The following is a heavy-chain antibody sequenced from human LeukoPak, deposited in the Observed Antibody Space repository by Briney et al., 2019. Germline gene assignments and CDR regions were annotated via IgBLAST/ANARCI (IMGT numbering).Heavy chain of an antibody. CDR1: GFTFSRYG. Sequence: GGSLRLSCAASGFTFSRYGMSWVRQAPGKGLEWVAFIRYDGSNKYYADSVKGRFTISRDNSKNTLYLQMNSLRAEDTAVYYGAKAYGSGLYYYYMDVWGKGTTVTISS. J-gene: IGHJ6*03. V-gene: IGHV3-30*02. D-gene: IGHD3-10*01. CDR2: IRYDGSNK. CDR3: AKAYGSGLYYYYMDV.